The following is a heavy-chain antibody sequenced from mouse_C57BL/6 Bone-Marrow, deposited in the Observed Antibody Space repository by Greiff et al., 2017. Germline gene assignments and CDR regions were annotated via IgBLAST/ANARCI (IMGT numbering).Heavy chain of an antibody. CDR2: IDPETGGT. D-gene: IGHD1-1*01. CDR3: TGDYGSSYFDY. V-gene: IGHV1-15*01. Sequence: VQLQQSGAELVRPGASVTLSCKASGYTFTDYEMHWVKQTPVHGLEWIGAIDPETGGTAYNQKFKGKAILTADKSSSTAYMELRSLTSEDSAVYYCTGDYGSSYFDYWGQGTTLTVSS. CDR1: GYTFTDYE. J-gene: IGHJ2*01.